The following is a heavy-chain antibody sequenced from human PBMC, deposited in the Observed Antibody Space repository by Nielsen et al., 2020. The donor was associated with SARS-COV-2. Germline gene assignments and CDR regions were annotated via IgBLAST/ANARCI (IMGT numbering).Heavy chain of an antibody. J-gene: IGHJ6*02. D-gene: IGHD4-11*01. CDR3: ARDEPTTVTPTYGMDV. V-gene: IGHV1-46*01. CDR2: INPSGGST. Sequence: ASVKVSCKASGYTFTSYYMHWVRQAPGQGLEWMGIINPSGGSTSYAQKFQGRVTMTRDTSTSTVYMELSSLRSEYTAVYYCARDEPTTVTPTYGMDVWGQGTTVTVSS. CDR1: GYTFTSYY.